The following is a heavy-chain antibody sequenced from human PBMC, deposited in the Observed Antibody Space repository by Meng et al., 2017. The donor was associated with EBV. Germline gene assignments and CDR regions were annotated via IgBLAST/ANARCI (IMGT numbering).Heavy chain of an antibody. CDR2: FLPRLGAP. CDR1: GVPFRYYA. J-gene: IGHJ4*02. V-gene: IGHV1-69*01. CDR3: ASESGRGYTPDY. Sequence: QVRLVQSAAEVKKPGSSVKVSCKTSGVPFRYYAISWVRQAPGQGLEWLGGFLPRLGAPNYAQKFHGRVKITADESTSTHYMDLSSLRSEDTAIYYCASESGRGYTPDYWGQGTLVTVSS. D-gene: IGHD3-10*01.